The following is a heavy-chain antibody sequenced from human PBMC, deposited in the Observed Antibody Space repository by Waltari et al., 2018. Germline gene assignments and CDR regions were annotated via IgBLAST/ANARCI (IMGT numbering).Heavy chain of an antibody. J-gene: IGHJ4*02. Sequence: QVQLVQSGAEVKKPGSSVKVSCKASGGTFSSYAVSWVRQAPGQGLEWMGGIIPIFGTANYAQKFQGRVTITADESTSTAYMELSSLRSEDTAVYYCARDGEPKWGGVTDNPRMNDYWGQGTLVTVSS. CDR3: ARDGEPKWGGVTDNPRMNDY. V-gene: IGHV1-69*01. CDR2: IIPIFGTA. CDR1: GGTFSSYA. D-gene: IGHD2-21*02.